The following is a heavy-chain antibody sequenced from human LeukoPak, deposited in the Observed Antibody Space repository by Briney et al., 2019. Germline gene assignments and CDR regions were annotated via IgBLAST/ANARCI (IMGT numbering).Heavy chain of an antibody. CDR3: ARGIVVGGYDNNYFDY. D-gene: IGHD5-12*01. Sequence: ASVKVSCKASGYTFTSYDINWVRQATGQGPEWMGWMNPNSGNTGYAQKFQGRVTMTRNTSISTAYMELSSLRSEDTAVYYCARGIVVGGYDNNYFDYWGQGTLVTVSS. CDR1: GYTFTSYD. V-gene: IGHV1-8*01. J-gene: IGHJ4*02. CDR2: MNPNSGNT.